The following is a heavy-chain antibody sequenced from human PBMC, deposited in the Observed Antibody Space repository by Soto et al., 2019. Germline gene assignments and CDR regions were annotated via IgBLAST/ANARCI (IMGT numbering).Heavy chain of an antibody. V-gene: IGHV4-31*03. CDR2: IYYSGST. J-gene: IGHJ3*02. D-gene: IGHD2-21*02. CDR1: GGSISSGGYY. Sequence: QVQLQESGPGLVKPSQTLSLTCTVSGGSISSGGYYWSWIRQHPGKGLEWIGYIYYSGSTYYNPSLKSRVTISVDTSKNQFSLKLRSVTAADTAVYYCARDKGREIVVVTARLHVHAFDIWGQGTMVTVSS. CDR3: ARDKGREIVVVTARLHVHAFDI.